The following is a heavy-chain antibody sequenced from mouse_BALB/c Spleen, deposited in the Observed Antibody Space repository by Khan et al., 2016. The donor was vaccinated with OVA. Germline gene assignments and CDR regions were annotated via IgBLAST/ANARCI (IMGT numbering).Heavy chain of an antibody. J-gene: IGHJ2*01. CDR3: ARRDDYDGDFDY. Sequence: QVQLQQSGAELMKPGVSVKISCKATGYTFSSYWIEWVKQRPGHGLEWIGEILPGSGSTNYNEKFKGKATFTADTSSNTAYMQLSSLTSEDSAVYYCARRDDYDGDFDYWGQGTTLTVSS. CDR2: ILPGSGST. V-gene: IGHV1-9*01. CDR1: GYTFSSYW. D-gene: IGHD2-4*01.